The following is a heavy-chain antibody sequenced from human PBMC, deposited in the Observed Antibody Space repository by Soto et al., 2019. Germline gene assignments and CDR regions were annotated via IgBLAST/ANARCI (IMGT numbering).Heavy chain of an antibody. V-gene: IGHV3-33*01. CDR1: GFTFSSYG. CDR2: IWYDGSNK. CDR3: AREYYDILTGYHYYYYYGMDV. D-gene: IGHD3-9*01. J-gene: IGHJ6*02. Sequence: QVQLVESGGGVVQPGRSLRLSCAASGFTFSSYGMHWVRQAPGKGLEWVAVIWYDGSNKYYADSVKGRFTISRDNSKNTLYLQMNSLRAEDTAVYYCAREYYDILTGYHYYYYYGMDVWGQGTTVTVSS.